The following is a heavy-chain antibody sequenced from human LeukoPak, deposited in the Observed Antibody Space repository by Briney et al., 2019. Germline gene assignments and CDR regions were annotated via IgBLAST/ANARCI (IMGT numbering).Heavy chain of an antibody. CDR2: INPNSGGT. J-gene: IGHJ4*02. Sequence: ASVKVSYKASGYTFTDYYMHWVRQAPGQGLEGMGWINPNSGGTNYAQKFQGRVTMTRDTSISTAYMELSTLRSDDTAVYYCARERTLTSCYDYWGQGTLVTVSS. CDR3: ARERTLTSCYDY. V-gene: IGHV1-2*02. CDR1: GYTFTDYY. D-gene: IGHD2-15*01.